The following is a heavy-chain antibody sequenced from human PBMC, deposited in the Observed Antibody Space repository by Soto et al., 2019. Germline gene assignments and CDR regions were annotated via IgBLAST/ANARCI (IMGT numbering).Heavy chain of an antibody. D-gene: IGHD6-13*01. CDR2: ISYHGSDK. V-gene: IGHV3-30*18. J-gene: IGHJ6*02. Sequence: QVQLVESGGGVVQPGRSLRLSCAASGFIFNTYGMHWVRQGPGKGLEWVAAISYHGSDKYYADSVKGRFTISRDNLRSTLYLEMNSLRPEDTAVYHCANTLAAAGTNYYYYGMDVWGQGTTVTVSS. CDR3: ANTLAAAGTNYYYYGMDV. CDR1: GFIFNTYG.